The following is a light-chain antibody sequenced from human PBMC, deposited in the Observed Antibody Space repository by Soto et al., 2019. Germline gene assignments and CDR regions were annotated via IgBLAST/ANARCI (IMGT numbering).Light chain of an antibody. CDR2: KAS. J-gene: IGKJ2*01. V-gene: IGKV1-5*03. CDR1: QSITSW. Sequence: DIQMTQSPSTLSASVGDRVTMTCRASQSITSWLAWYQQKPGKAPKILINKASTLESGVPSRFSGSGSGTEFTLTISSLQPDDFATYYCQQYDNYPYTFGQGTKLEIK. CDR3: QQYDNYPYT.